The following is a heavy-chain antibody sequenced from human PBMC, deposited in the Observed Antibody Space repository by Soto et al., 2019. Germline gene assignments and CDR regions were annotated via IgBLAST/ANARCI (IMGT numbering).Heavy chain of an antibody. Sequence: PSETLSLTCTVSGGSISSYYWSWIRQPPGKGLEWIGYIYYSGSTNYNPSLKSRVTISVDTSKNQFSLKLSSVTAADTAVYYCARTEYSGYDLFYYYYYCMDVWGKGTTVTVSS. D-gene: IGHD5-12*01. CDR2: IYYSGST. J-gene: IGHJ6*03. CDR3: ARTEYSGYDLFYYYYYCMDV. CDR1: GGSISSYY. V-gene: IGHV4-59*01.